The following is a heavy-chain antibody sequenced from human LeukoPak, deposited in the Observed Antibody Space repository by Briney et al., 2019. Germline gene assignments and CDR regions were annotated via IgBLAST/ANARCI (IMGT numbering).Heavy chain of an antibody. V-gene: IGHV3-74*01. CDR2: TSSDGSGT. Sequence: AGSLRLSCAAYAFTFSSYCMHWDRQVQGKERVWVSSTSSDGSGTTYADSVRGRFTISRDNAMNMLYLQMSSLRAEGTAVYYCTRFSMARGLKDYMDVWGEGTTVTVSS. CDR1: AFTFSSYC. CDR3: TRFSMARGLKDYMDV. J-gene: IGHJ6*03. D-gene: IGHD3-10*01.